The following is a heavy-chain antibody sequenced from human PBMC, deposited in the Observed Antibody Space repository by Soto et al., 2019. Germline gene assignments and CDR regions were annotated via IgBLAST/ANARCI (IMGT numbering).Heavy chain of an antibody. Sequence: QMQLVQSGAEAKTPGSSVKVSCKASGGSLNNYAVSWVRQAPGQGLEWMGRIIPLFGKADYARKLQGRVTLTADKYPNTAYMELSSLRSEDTAMYFCARDGSYCTNGVCFYYLDYWGQGTLVTVSS. V-gene: IGHV1-69*06. CDR2: IIPLFGKA. J-gene: IGHJ4*02. CDR1: GGSLNNYA. CDR3: ARDGSYCTNGVCFYYLDY. D-gene: IGHD2-8*01.